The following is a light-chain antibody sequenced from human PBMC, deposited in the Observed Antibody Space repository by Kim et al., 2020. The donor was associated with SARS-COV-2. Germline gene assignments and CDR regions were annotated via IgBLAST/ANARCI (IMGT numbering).Light chain of an antibody. CDR3: QSYDSSLSGL. V-gene: IGLV1-40*01. Sequence: QSVLTQPPSVSGAPGQRVTISCTGSSSNIGAGYDVHGYQQLPGTAPKLLIYGNSNRPSGVPDRFSGSKSGTSASLAITGLQAEDEADYYCQSYDSSLSGLFGGGTQLTVL. J-gene: IGLJ2*01. CDR1: SSNIGAGYD. CDR2: GNS.